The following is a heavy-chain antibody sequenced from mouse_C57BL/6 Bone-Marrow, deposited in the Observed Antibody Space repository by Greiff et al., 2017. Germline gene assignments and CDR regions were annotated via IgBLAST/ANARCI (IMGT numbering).Heavy chain of an antibody. D-gene: IGHD1-1*01. CDR2: IYPRSGNT. V-gene: IGHV1-81*01. CDR3: GRCEYYGSFLRDY. J-gene: IGHJ2*01. CDR1: GYTFTTYG. Sequence: VKLMESGAELVRPGASVKLSCKASGYTFTTYGISWVKQRPGQGLEWIGEIYPRSGNTYYNEKFKGKATLTVDKSSSTAYMVLRSLTSEYSAVYFCGRCEYYGSFLRDYWGQGTTLTVSS.